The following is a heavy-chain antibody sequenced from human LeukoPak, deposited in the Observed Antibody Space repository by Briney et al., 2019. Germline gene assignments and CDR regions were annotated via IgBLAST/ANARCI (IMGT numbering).Heavy chain of an antibody. Sequence: SETLSLTRTVSGGSISSYYWSWIRQPPGKGLEWIGYIYYSGSTNYNPSLKSRVTISVDTSKNQFSLKLSSVTAAGTAVYYCARGLSDSWSYYFDYWGQGTLVTVSS. D-gene: IGHD6-13*01. CDR2: IYYSGST. CDR3: ARGLSDSWSYYFDY. J-gene: IGHJ4*02. CDR1: GGSISSYY. V-gene: IGHV4-59*01.